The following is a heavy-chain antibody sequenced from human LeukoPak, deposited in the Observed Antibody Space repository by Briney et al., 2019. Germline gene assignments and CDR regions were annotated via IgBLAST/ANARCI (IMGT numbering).Heavy chain of an antibody. J-gene: IGHJ4*02. CDR2: ISSSGSTI. CDR3: TRVGSSGSVDY. Sequence: AGGSLRLSCAASGFTFSSYEMNWVRQAPGKGLEWVSYISSSGSTIYYADSVKGRFTISRDNAKNSLYLQMNSLRAEGTAVYYCTRVGSSGSVDYWGQGTLVTVSS. V-gene: IGHV3-48*03. CDR1: GFTFSSYE. D-gene: IGHD1-1*01.